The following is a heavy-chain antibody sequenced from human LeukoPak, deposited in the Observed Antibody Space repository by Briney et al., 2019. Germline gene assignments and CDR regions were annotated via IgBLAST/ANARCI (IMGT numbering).Heavy chain of an antibody. D-gene: IGHD3-9*01. CDR3: ARAAPNYDILPGYYSPTKKRLFPPAFDI. CDR2: ISSSSSYI. V-gene: IGHV3-21*01. CDR1: GFTFSSYS. Sequence: GGSLRLSCAASGFTFSSYSMNWVRQAPGKGLEWVSSISSSSSYIYYADSVKGRFTISRDNAKNSLYLQMNSLRAEDTAVYDCARAAPNYDILPGYYSPTKKRLFPPAFDIWGQGTMVTVSS. J-gene: IGHJ3*02.